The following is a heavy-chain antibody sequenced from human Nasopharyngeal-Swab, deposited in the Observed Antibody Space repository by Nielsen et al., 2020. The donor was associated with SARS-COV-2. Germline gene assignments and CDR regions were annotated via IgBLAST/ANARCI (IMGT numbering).Heavy chain of an antibody. CDR3: ARGRITIFGVVAGAFDY. J-gene: IGHJ4*02. Sequence: SETLSLTCAVYGGSFSGYYWSWIRQHPGKGLEWIGYIYYSGSTYYNPSLKSRVTISVDTSKNQFSLKLSSVTAADTAVYYCARGRITIFGVVAGAFDYWGQGTLVTVSS. D-gene: IGHD3-3*01. V-gene: IGHV4-31*11. CDR2: IYYSGST. CDR1: GGSFSGYY.